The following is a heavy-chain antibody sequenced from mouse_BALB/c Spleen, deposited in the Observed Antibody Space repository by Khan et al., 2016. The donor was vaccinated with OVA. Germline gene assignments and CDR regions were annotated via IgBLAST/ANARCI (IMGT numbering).Heavy chain of an antibody. CDR3: ARGDGYYVYFDY. CDR2: IYPGSDNA. V-gene: IGHV1-81*01. Sequence: VQLQQSGPEPVKPGASVKMSCKASGYTFTYYVITWVKQRTGQGLEWIGEIYPGSDNAYYNERFKGKATLTADKSSNTTHMQLSSLPSEDSAVYFCARGDGYYVYFDYWGQGTTLTVSS. J-gene: IGHJ2*01. CDR1: GYTFTYYV. D-gene: IGHD2-3*01.